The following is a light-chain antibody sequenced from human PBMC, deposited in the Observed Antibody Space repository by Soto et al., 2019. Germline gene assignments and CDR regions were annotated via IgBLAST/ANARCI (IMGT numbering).Light chain of an antibody. V-gene: IGLV1-44*01. J-gene: IGLJ2*01. Sequence: QAVVTQPPSASGTPGQRVTISCSGSSSNIGSNTLNWYQQFPGMAPKLLIYNTNLRPSGVPARFSGSKSGTSASLAISGLQSEDEADYYCAAWDDSLNGVVFGGGTKLTVL. CDR1: SSNIGSNT. CDR3: AAWDDSLNGVV. CDR2: NTN.